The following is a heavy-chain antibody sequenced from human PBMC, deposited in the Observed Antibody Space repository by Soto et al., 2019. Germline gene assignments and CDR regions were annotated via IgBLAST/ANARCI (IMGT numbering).Heavy chain of an antibody. CDR1: EFTFSKFA. CDR3: AKDISTYSGGYTYYFDY. V-gene: IGHV3-30*18. Sequence: QVQLVESGGGVVQPGRSLRLSCAASEFTFSKFAIHWVRQAPGKGLEWVAVISNDGRKTYYIDSVKGRFTISRDNYNNTLFLQMNSLRLEDTAVYYCAKDISTYSGGYTYYFDYWGQGTLVTVSS. CDR2: ISNDGRKT. D-gene: IGHD1-26*01. J-gene: IGHJ4*02.